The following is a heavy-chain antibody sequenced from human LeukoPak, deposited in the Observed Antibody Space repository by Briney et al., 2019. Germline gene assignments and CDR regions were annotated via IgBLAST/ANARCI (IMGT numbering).Heavy chain of an antibody. CDR1: GFTVGRNY. D-gene: IGHD3-16*01. J-gene: IGHJ4*02. Sequence: PGGSRRLSCAASGFTVGRNYMTWVRQAPGKGLEWVSVIYSDGDTYYVDSVKGRFTISRDNSKNTLYLQMNSLRAEDTAVYYCARGPWASFDYWGQGTLVTVSS. CDR3: ARGPWASFDY. CDR2: IYSDGDT. V-gene: IGHV3-66*01.